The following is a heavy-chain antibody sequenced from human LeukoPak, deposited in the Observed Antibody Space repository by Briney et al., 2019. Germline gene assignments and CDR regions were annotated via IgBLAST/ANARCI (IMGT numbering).Heavy chain of an antibody. J-gene: IGHJ3*02. CDR3: ARGNVLRYFDWLSLDAFDI. D-gene: IGHD3-9*01. CDR2: IYHSGST. Sequence: PSETLSLTCTVSGYSISSGHYWGWIRQPPGKGLEWIGSIYHSGSTYYNPSLKSRVTISVDTSKNQFSLKLSSVTAADTAVYYCARGNVLRYFDWLSLDAFDIWGQGTMVTVSS. CDR1: GYSISSGHY. V-gene: IGHV4-38-2*02.